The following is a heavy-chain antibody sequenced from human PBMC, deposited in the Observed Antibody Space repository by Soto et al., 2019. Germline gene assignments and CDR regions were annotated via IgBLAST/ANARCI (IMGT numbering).Heavy chain of an antibody. CDR1: GGSISSGGYS. D-gene: IGHD6-13*01. J-gene: IGHJ4*02. Sequence: SETLSLTCAVSGGSISSGGYSWSWIRQPPGKGLEWIGYIYHSGNTYYNPSLKSRVTISVDRSKNQFSLKLSSVTAADTAVYYCASSHAGAHITAAVHWGQGTLVTVSS. CDR3: ASSHAGAHITAAVH. V-gene: IGHV4-30-2*01. CDR2: IYHSGNT.